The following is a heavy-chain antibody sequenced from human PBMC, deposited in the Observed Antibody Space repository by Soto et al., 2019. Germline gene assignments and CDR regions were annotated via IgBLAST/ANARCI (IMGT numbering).Heavy chain of an antibody. D-gene: IGHD2-21*02. V-gene: IGHV3-33*01. CDR3: ARVHIVVVTAITTHHTGIDY. CDR1: GFTFSSYG. Sequence: QVQLVESGGGVVQPGRSLRLSCAASGFTFSSYGMHWVRQAPGKGLEWVAVIWYDGSNKYYADSVKGRFTISRDNSKNTLYLQMNSLRAEDTAVYYCARVHIVVVTAITTHHTGIDYWGQGTLVTVSS. CDR2: IWYDGSNK. J-gene: IGHJ4*02.